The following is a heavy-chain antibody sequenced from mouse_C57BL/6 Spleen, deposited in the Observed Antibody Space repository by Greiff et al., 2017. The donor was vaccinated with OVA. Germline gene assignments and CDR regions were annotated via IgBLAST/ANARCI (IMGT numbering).Heavy chain of an antibody. Sequence: QVQLQQPGAELVKPGASVKLSCKASGYTFTSYWMQWVKQRPGQGLEWIGEIDPSDSYTNYNQKFKGKATLTVDTSSSTAYMQLSSLTSEDSAVYYCARRGTPVNANYYAMDYWGQGTSVTVSS. D-gene: IGHD3-3*01. J-gene: IGHJ4*01. CDR2: IDPSDSYT. V-gene: IGHV1-50*01. CDR1: GYTFTSYW. CDR3: ARRGTPVNANYYAMDY.